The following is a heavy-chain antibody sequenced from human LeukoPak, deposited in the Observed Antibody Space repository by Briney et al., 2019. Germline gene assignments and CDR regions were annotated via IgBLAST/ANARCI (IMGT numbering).Heavy chain of an antibody. CDR1: GFTFSSYA. Sequence: GGSLRLSCAASGFTFSSYAMSWVRQAPGKGLEWVSGISGSGSNTNYADSVKGRFTISRDNSKNTVYLQMHNLRADDTAVYFCARHDSFIPYWGQGALVTVSS. D-gene: IGHD5-18*01. V-gene: IGHV3-23*01. J-gene: IGHJ4*02. CDR3: ARHDSFIPY. CDR2: ISGSGSNT.